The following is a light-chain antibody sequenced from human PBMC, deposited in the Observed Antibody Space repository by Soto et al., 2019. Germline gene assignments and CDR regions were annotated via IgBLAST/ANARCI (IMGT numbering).Light chain of an antibody. CDR1: QSVRSSF. CDR2: VVS. CDR3: QQYENSVMYT. J-gene: IGKJ2*01. V-gene: IGKV3-20*01. Sequence: EIVLTQSPGTLSLSPGERATLSCRASQSVRSSFFAWYQQKPGQAPRLLIYVVSVRATGIPDRFSGRGSGTDFTLTINRLEPEDFAVYYCQQYENSVMYTFGQGTKLEIK.